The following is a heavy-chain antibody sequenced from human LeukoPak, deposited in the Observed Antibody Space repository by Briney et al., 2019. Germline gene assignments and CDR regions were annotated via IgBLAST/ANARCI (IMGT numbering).Heavy chain of an antibody. CDR1: GFTFTDYA. J-gene: IGHJ4*01. D-gene: IGHD3-22*01. V-gene: IGHV3-23*01. CDR2: TKGNGGST. Sequence: GGSLRLSCAASGFTFTDYAMNWVRQAPGKGLEWVASTKGNGGSTNYTDSVKDRFTISRDNSKNTVYLQMHSLRADDTAVYYCAKGSYYYDTSGYFDSWGHGALVTVSS. CDR3: AKGSYYYDTSGYFDS.